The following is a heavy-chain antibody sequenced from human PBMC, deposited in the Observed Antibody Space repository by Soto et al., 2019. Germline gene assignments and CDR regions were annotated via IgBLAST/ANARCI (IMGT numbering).Heavy chain of an antibody. V-gene: IGHV3-30-3*01. J-gene: IGHJ3*02. CDR2: ISYDGSNK. CDR3: ASTGVYSGSYSGGHDAFDI. Sequence: QVQLVESGGGVVQPGRSLRLPCAASGFTFSSYAMHWVRQAPGKGLEWVAVISYDGSNKYYADSVKGRFTISRDNSKNTLYLQMNSLRAEDTAVYYCASTGVYSGSYSGGHDAFDIWGQGTMVTVSS. D-gene: IGHD1-26*01. CDR1: GFTFSSYA.